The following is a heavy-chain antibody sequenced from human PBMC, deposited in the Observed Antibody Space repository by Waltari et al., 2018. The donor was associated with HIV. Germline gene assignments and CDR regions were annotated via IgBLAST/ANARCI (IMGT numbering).Heavy chain of an antibody. J-gene: IGHJ4*02. Sequence: EVQLVESGGGLAKPGGSRRLSCAGSGFTFGRYAMNWVRQAPGKGLEWIAYISRSSDYIYYADSVKGRFIISRDNAKNSVFLDMNNMRDVDTAVYYCTATVTTRGTFDYWGQGTMVPVS. CDR2: ISRSSDYI. CDR1: GFTFGRYA. CDR3: TATVTTRGTFDY. V-gene: IGHV3-21*06. D-gene: IGHD4-17*01.